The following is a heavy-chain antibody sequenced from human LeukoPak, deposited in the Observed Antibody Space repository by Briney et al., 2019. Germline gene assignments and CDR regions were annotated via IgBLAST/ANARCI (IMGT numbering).Heavy chain of an antibody. CDR3: LAGSTSYPRDY. V-gene: IGHV4-39*01. CDR1: GGSISSYY. CDR2: IYYSGST. J-gene: IGHJ4*02. D-gene: IGHD2-2*01. Sequence: SETLSLTCTVSGGSISSYYWGWIRQPPGKGLEWIGSIYYSGSTYYNPSLKSRVTISVDTSKNQFSLKLSSVTAADTAVYYCLAGSTSYPRDYWGQGTLVTVSS.